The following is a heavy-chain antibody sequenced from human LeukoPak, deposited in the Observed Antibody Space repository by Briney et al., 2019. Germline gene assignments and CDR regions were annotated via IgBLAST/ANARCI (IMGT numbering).Heavy chain of an antibody. J-gene: IGHJ3*02. D-gene: IGHD3-10*01. CDR3: ASWLRGVIGAFDI. Sequence: ASVKVPCKTSGYPFRNYDINWVRQATGQGLEWMGWINPHSGKTGYAQKFQGRVTMTTDTSASTAYMELRSLTSDDTAVYYCASWLRGVIGAFDIWGQGTMVTVSS. V-gene: IGHV1-8*01. CDR1: GYPFRNYD. CDR2: INPHSGKT.